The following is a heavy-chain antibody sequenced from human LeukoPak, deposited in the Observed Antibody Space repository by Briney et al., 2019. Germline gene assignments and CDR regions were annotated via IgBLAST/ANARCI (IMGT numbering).Heavy chain of an antibody. V-gene: IGHV4-39*01. CDR2: IYYSGST. CDR1: GGSISSSSYY. D-gene: IGHD5-18*01. Sequence: PSETLSLTCTVSGGSISSSSYYWGWIRQPPGKGLEWIGSIYYSGSTHYNPSLKSRVTISVDTDKHHHSLKLSSVTAADTAVYYCARHKRGYSYGWITNWFDPWGQGTLVTVSS. J-gene: IGHJ5*02. CDR3: ARHKRGYSYGWITNWFDP.